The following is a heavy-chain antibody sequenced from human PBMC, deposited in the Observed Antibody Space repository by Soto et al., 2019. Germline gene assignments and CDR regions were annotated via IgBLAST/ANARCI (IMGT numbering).Heavy chain of an antibody. V-gene: IGHV4-59*01. J-gene: IGHJ5*01. D-gene: IGHD3-22*01. CDR2: IHNSGTS. CDR3: ARDFYDSVGYTWFDS. CDR1: GDTSTSYY. Sequence: PSETLSLTCTVSGDTSTSYYWGWIRQAPGKGLEWIGHIHNSGTSNHHPSLNGRVTISIDMSKKQFSLKLTSLTSADTAVYYCARDFYDSVGYTWFDSWSQGTLVTV.